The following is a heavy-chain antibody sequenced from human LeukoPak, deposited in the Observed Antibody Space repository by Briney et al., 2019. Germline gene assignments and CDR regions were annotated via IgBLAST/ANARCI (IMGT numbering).Heavy chain of an antibody. CDR1: GFTFSSYN. CDR2: ISSRSNYI. D-gene: IGHD3-10*01. J-gene: IGHJ4*02. V-gene: IGHV3-21*01. CDR3: ARAFGEPDY. Sequence: GGSLRLSCAASGFTFSSYNMNWVRQAPGKGLEWVSFISSRSNYIYLADSLKGRFTISRDNAKNSLYLQMNSLRAEDTAMYYCARAFGEPDYWGQGTLVTVSS.